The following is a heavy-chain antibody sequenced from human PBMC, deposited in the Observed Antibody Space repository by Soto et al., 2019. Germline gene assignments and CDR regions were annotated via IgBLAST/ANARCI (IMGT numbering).Heavy chain of an antibody. V-gene: IGHV4-34*01. Sequence: SETLSLTCAVYGGSFSGYYWSWIRQPPGKGLEWIGEINHSGSTNYNPSLKSRVTISVDTSKNQFSLELSSVTAADTAVYYCARESGTTLFDIWGQGTMVTVSS. CDR2: INHSGST. CDR3: ARESGTTLFDI. D-gene: IGHD1-1*01. J-gene: IGHJ3*02. CDR1: GGSFSGYY.